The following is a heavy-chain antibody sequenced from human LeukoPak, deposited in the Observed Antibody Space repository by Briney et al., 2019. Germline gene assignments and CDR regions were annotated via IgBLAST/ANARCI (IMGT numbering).Heavy chain of an antibody. Sequence: GGSLRLSCAASGFTVSSNYMSWVRQAPGKGLEWVSVIYSGGSTYYADSVKGRFTISSDNSKNTLYLQMNSLRGEDTAVYYCAREGRSYYDSSGYYGGYFDYWGQGTLVTVSS. CDR2: IYSGGST. J-gene: IGHJ4*02. V-gene: IGHV3-66*01. D-gene: IGHD3-22*01. CDR3: AREGRSYYDSSGYYGGYFDY. CDR1: GFTVSSNY.